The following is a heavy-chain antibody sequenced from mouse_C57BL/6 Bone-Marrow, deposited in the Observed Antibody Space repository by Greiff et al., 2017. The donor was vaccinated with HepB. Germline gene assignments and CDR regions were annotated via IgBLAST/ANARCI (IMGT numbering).Heavy chain of an antibody. CDR3: ARKGDYYGSSYWYFDV. V-gene: IGHV5-15*01. CDR2: ISNLAYSS. J-gene: IGHJ1*03. D-gene: IGHD1-1*01. Sequence: EVNVVESGGGLVQPGGSLKLSCAASGFTFSDYGLAWVRQAPRKGPEWVAFISNLAYSSYYADTVTGRFTISRENAKNTLYLEMSSLRSEDTAMYYCARKGDYYGSSYWYFDVWGTGTTVTVSS. CDR1: GFTFSDYG.